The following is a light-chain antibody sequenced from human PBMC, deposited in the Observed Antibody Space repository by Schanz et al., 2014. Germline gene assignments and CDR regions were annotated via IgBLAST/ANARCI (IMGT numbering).Light chain of an antibody. CDR2: DVN. CDR3: SSYGGNLGV. Sequence: QSALTQPASVSGSPGQSITISCTGTSSDVGGYNYVSWYQQHPGKAPKLMIYDVNNRPSGVSNRFSGSKSGNTASLTISGLQAEDEADYYCSSYGGNLGVFGTGTKLTVL. V-gene: IGLV2-14*03. J-gene: IGLJ1*01. CDR1: SSDVGGYNY.